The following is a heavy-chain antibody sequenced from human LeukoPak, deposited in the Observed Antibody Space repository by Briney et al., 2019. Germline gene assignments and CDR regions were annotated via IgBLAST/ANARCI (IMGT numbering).Heavy chain of an antibody. CDR3: ARNRYYYDSSGYYPVDY. CDR1: GFTFGDYA. J-gene: IGHJ4*02. V-gene: IGHV3-21*01. CDR2: ISSSSRYI. Sequence: GGSLRLSCTASGFTFGDYAMSWVRQAPGKGLEWVSSISSSSRYIYYADSVKGRFTISRDNAKNSLFLQMNSLRAEDTAIYYCARNRYYYDSSGYYPVDYWGQGTLVTVSS. D-gene: IGHD3-22*01.